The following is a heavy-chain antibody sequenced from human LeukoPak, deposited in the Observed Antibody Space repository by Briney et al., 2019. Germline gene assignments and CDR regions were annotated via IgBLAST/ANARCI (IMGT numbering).Heavy chain of an antibody. CDR3: ARDYIRGGGSSYY. J-gene: IGHJ4*02. CDR2: IIPILGIA. V-gene: IGHV1-69*04. D-gene: IGHD3-16*01. CDR1: GGTFSSYA. Sequence: SVKVSCKASGGTFSSYAISWVRQAPGQGLEWMGRIIPILGIANYAQKFQGRVTITADKSTSTAYMELSSLRSEDTAVYYCARDYIRGGGSSYYWGQGTLVTVSS.